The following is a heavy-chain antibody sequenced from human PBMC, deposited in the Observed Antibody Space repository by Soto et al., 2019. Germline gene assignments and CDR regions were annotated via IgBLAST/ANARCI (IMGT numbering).Heavy chain of an antibody. CDR3: ARLHTQYYYYGMDV. J-gene: IGHJ6*02. V-gene: IGHV4-31*03. CDR2: IYYTGST. Sequence: PSETLSLTCTVSGGSISSGGYYWSWIRQHPGKGLEWIGYIYYTGSTYYNPSLKSRLTISVDTSKNQFSLKLSSVTAADTAVYYCARLHTQYYYYGMDVWGQGTTVTVSS. CDR1: GGSISSGGYY.